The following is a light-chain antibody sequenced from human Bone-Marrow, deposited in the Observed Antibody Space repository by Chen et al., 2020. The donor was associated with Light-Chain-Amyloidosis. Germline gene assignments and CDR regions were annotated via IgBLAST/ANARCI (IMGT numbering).Light chain of an antibody. V-gene: IGLV2-14*01. Sequence: QSALTQPASVSGSPGQSITISCTGTSGGVGGDNHVPWYQQTPDKAPKLRIYEVNNRPSWVPDRFSGPRSEDTASLTISGLQTEDEADYFCSSYTSTNTRVFGSGTRVTVL. J-gene: IGLJ1*01. CDR3: SSYTSTNTRV. CDR1: SGGVGGDNH. CDR2: EVN.